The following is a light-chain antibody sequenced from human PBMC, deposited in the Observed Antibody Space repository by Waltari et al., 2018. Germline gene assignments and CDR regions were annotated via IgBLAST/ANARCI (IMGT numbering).Light chain of an antibody. CDR3: QQYNDWPPIT. CDR1: QSVNTN. V-gene: IGKV3-15*01. Sequence: EILMTQSPGTLTVSPGDTVTLSCRASQSVNTNLAWYQQKPGQAPRLLIYGASSRATGTPGRFSGSGSGTEFSLAISGLQAEDFAVYYCQQYNDWPPITFGQGTRLEIK. J-gene: IGKJ5*01. CDR2: GAS.